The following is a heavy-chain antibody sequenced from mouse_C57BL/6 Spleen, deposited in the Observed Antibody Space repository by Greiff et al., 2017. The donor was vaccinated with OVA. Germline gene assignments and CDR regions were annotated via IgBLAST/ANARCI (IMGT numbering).Heavy chain of an antibody. Sequence: EVQVVESGGGLVQPKGSLKLSCAASGFSFNTYALNWVRQAPGKGLEWVSRIRSTSNNYATYYAASVKDRFTISRDDSESMLYLQMKNLKTEDTAMDYCVREYDGPYYFDYWGQGTTLTVSS. CDR2: IRSTSNNYAT. J-gene: IGHJ2*01. CDR3: VREYDGPYYFDY. D-gene: IGHD2-14*01. V-gene: IGHV10-1*01. CDR1: GFSFNTYA.